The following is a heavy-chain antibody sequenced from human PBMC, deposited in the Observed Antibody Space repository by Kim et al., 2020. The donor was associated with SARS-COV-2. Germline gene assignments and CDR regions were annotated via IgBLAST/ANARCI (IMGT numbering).Heavy chain of an antibody. CDR3: ARVWPLNYDYVWGRGAFDI. D-gene: IGHD3-16*01. V-gene: IGHV4-59*13. CDR2: IYYSGST. Sequence: SETLSLTCTVSGGSISSYYWSWIRQPPGKGLEWIGYIYYSGSTNYNPSLKSRVTISVDTSKNQFSLKLSSVTAADTAVYYCARVWPLNYDYVWGRGAFDIWGQGTMVTVSS. J-gene: IGHJ3*02. CDR1: GGSISSYY.